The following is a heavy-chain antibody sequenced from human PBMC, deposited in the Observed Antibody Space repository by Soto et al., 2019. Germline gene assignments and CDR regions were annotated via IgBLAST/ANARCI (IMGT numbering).Heavy chain of an antibody. CDR2: ISGSGGST. Sequence: GGSLRLSCAASGFTFSSYAMSWVRQAPGKGLEWVSAISGSGGSTYYADSVKGRFTISRDNSKNTLYLQMNSLRAEDTAVYYCANAGQLVVFSPMVGVAAFDIWGQGTMVTVSS. V-gene: IGHV3-23*01. D-gene: IGHD6-6*01. CDR1: GFTFSSYA. J-gene: IGHJ3*02. CDR3: ANAGQLVVFSPMVGVAAFDI.